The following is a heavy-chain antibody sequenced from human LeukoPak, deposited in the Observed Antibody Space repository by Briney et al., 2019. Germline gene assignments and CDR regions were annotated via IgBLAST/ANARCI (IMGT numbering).Heavy chain of an antibody. CDR1: GGPFSGYY. CDR3: ARGVPPYGSGSYYFDY. Sequence: SETLSLTCAVYGGPFSGYYWSWIRQPPGKGLEWIGEINHSGSTNYNPSLKSRVTISVDTSKNQFSLKLSSVTAADTAVYYCARGVPPYGSGSYYFDYWGQGTLVTVSS. D-gene: IGHD3-10*01. V-gene: IGHV4-34*01. CDR2: INHSGST. J-gene: IGHJ4*02.